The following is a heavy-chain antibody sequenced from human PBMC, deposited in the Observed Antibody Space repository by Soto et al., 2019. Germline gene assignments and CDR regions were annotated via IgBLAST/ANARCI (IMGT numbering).Heavy chain of an antibody. J-gene: IGHJ5*02. CDR2: IYPGDSDT. CDR1: GYSFTSYW. V-gene: IGHV5-51*01. CDR3: SRKVGATAFDP. D-gene: IGHD1-26*01. Sequence: PGESLKISCKGSGYSFTSYWIGWERQLPGKGVEWMGIIYPGDSDTRYRPSFQGQVTISADKSISTAYLQWSSLKASDTAMYYCSRKVGATAFDPWGQGTLVTVSS.